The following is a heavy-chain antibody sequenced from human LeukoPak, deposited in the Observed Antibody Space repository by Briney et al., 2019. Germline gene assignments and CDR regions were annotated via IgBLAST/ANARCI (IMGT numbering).Heavy chain of an antibody. V-gene: IGHV3-48*02. CDR1: GFIFSSYS. Sequence: GGSLRLSCAGSGFIFSSYSMSWVRQAPGKGREWVSYISSSNTIYYADSVKGRFTISRDNAKNSLYLQMNSLRDEDTAVYYCARDATAGLFDYWGQGTLVTVSS. CDR2: ISSSNTI. J-gene: IGHJ4*02. CDR3: ARDATAGLFDY. D-gene: IGHD6-13*01.